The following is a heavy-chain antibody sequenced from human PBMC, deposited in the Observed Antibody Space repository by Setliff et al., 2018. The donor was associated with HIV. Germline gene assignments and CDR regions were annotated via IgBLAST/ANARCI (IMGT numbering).Heavy chain of an antibody. V-gene: IGHV4-34*01. Sequence: SETLSLTCAVYGGPLSGHYWSWIRQPPGQGLEWIGETSHSGKTNYNPSLKSRVTISVDTSKNQFSLKLTSVTAADTAVYYCVTSSSWSARLNFWGPGMLVTVSS. D-gene: IGHD2-2*01. CDR3: VTSSSWSARLNF. CDR2: TSHSGKT. CDR1: GGPLSGHY. J-gene: IGHJ4*02.